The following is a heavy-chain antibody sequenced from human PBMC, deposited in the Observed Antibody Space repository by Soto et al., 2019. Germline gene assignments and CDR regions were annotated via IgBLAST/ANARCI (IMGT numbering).Heavy chain of an antibody. CDR3: ARGGDITMVRGVGYTWFDP. V-gene: IGHV4-4*02. CDR2: IYHSGST. CDR1: GGSISSSNW. Sequence: QVQLQESGPGLVKPSGTLSLTCAVSGGSISSSNWWSWVRQPPGKGLEWIGEIYHSGSTNYNPSPQRPGPRSGDKAKNQVARKLSSVTAADTAVYYWARGGDITMVRGVGYTWFDPWGQGTLVTVSS. D-gene: IGHD3-10*01. J-gene: IGHJ5*02.